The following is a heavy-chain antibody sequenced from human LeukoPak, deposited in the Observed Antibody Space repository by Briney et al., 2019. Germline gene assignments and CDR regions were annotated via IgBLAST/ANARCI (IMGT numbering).Heavy chain of an antibody. CDR3: ARAYSNYPYYYYYGMDV. CDR2: VYSGGST. CDR1: GFTVSSNY. J-gene: IGHJ6*02. V-gene: IGHV3-53*01. D-gene: IGHD4-11*01. Sequence: GGSLRLSCAASGFTVSSNYMSWVRQAPGKGLEWVSVVYSGGSTYYADSVKGRFTISRDNSKNTLYLQMNSLRAEDTAVYYCARAYSNYPYYYYYGMDVWGQGTTVTVSS.